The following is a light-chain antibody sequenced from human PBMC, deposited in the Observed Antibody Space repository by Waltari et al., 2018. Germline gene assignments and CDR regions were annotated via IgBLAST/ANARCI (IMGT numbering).Light chain of an antibody. CDR2: GAS. CDR1: QSVSSTY. CDR3: QQYGASLIT. V-gene: IGKV3-20*01. Sequence: EIVLTQSPGTLSLSPGERATLSCGASQSVSSTYLAWYQQKPGQPPRLLNYGASSRATGNPDRFSGSGSGTDFTLTISRLEPEDCAVYFCQQYGASLITFGQGTRLEIK. J-gene: IGKJ5*01.